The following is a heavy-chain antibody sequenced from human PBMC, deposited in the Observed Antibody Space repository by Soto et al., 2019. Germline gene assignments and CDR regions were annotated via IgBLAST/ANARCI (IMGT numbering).Heavy chain of an antibody. D-gene: IGHD6-25*01. CDR2: IWNDGNGY. J-gene: IGHJ4*02. CDR3: ARDNGGSSGFGVFDY. CDR1: GFNFNNYG. V-gene: IGHV3-33*01. Sequence: PGGSLRLSCAASGFNFNNYGMHWVRQAPGKGLEWVAVIWNDGNGYYYANSVKGRFTISRDNSKNTLYLQMNSLRAEDTAVYYYARDNGGSSGFGVFDYGGKGTLVTVSS.